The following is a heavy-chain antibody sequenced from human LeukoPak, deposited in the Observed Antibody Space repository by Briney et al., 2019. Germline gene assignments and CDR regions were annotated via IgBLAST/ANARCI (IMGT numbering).Heavy chain of an antibody. Sequence: SETLSLTCTVSGGSISSSSYYWGWIRQPPGKGLEWIGSIYYSGSTYYNPSLKSRVTISVDTSKNQFSLKLSSLTAADTAVYYCARLGEVATLVYWGQGSLVTVSS. V-gene: IGHV4-39*01. CDR2: IYYSGST. CDR3: ARLGEVATLVY. CDR1: GGSISSSSYY. J-gene: IGHJ4*02. D-gene: IGHD5-24*01.